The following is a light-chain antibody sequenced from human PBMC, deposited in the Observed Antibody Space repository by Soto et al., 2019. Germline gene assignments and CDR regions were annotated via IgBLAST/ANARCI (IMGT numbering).Light chain of an antibody. Sequence: EIVLTQSPATLALSPGERATLSCRASQSVSSYLAWYQQKPGQAPRLLIYDASNRATGIPARFSGSGSGTDFSLAISSLEPEDFAVYYCQQYGDLPTFGQGTKVESK. V-gene: IGKV3-11*01. CDR1: QSVSSY. CDR3: QQYGDLPT. J-gene: IGKJ1*01. CDR2: DAS.